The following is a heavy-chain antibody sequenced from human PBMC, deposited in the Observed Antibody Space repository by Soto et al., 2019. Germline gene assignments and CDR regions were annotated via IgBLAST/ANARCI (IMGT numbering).Heavy chain of an antibody. J-gene: IGHJ3*02. D-gene: IGHD3-22*01. CDR1: GGSISSYY. CDR3: ASLIGGHYEGWLREPLDAFDI. CDR2: IYTSGST. V-gene: IGHV4-4*07. Sequence: QVQLQESGPGLVKPSETLSLTCTVSGGSISSYYWSWIRQPAGKGLEWIGRIYTSGSTNYNPSLKSRVTMSVDTSKNQFSLKLSSVTAADTAVYYCASLIGGHYEGWLREPLDAFDIWGQGTMVTVSS.